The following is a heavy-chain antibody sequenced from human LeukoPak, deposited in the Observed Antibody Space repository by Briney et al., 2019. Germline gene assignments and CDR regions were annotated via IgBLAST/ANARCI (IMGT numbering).Heavy chain of an antibody. CDR2: ISAGGENT. D-gene: IGHD3-10*01. J-gene: IGHJ2*01. CDR3: AKPRAMRTGVGRYFDL. CDR1: GFTFTIYA. V-gene: IGHV3-23*01. Sequence: AGASLRLSCAASGFTFTIYAMSWTRQAPGKGLGWVSVISAGGENTYYADSVKGRFTISRDNSKNTLYLQMNSLRAEDTATYYCAKPRAMRTGVGRYFDLWGRGTLVTVSS.